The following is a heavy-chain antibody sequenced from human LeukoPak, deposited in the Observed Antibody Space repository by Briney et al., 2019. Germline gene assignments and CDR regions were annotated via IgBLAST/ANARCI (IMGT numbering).Heavy chain of an antibody. D-gene: IGHD1-26*01. CDR2: MHYSGST. CDR1: GGSISSYY. Sequence: PSETLSVTCSVSGGSISSYYWSWIRQPPGKGLEWIGYMHYSGSTNYNPSLKSRVTISLDTSKNQFSLKPSSVTAADTAVYYCARVNKIWEYFDYWGRGTLVTVSS. J-gene: IGHJ4*02. CDR3: ARVNKIWEYFDY. V-gene: IGHV4-59*01.